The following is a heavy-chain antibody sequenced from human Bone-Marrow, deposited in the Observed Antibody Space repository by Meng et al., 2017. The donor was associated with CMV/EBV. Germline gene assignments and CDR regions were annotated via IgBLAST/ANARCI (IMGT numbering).Heavy chain of an antibody. Sequence: GESLKISCAASGFTFSSYAMHWVRQAPGKGLEWVAVISYDGSNKYYADSVEGRFTISSDKAKNSLYLQMDTLRPEDTAVYYCVSGPPNVAHWGQGALVTVSS. J-gene: IGHJ4*02. D-gene: IGHD2-15*01. CDR2: ISYDGSNK. V-gene: IGHV3-30*04. CDR3: VSGPPNVAH. CDR1: GFTFSSYA.